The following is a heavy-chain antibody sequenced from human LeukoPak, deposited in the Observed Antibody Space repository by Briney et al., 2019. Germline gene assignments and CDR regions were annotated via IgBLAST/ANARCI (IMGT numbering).Heavy chain of an antibody. CDR3: ARYSSSWYSNY. CDR1: GGSISSSSYY. J-gene: IGHJ4*02. V-gene: IGHV4-39*01. Sequence: SETLSLTCTVSGGSISSSSYYWGWIRQPPGKGLEWIGSIYYSGSTYYNPSLKSRVNISVDTSKNQFSLKLSSVTAADTAVYYCARYSSSWYSNYWGQGTLVTVSS. CDR2: IYYSGST. D-gene: IGHD6-13*01.